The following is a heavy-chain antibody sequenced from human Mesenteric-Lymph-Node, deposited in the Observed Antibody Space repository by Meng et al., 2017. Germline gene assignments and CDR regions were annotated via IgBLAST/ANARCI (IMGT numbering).Heavy chain of an antibody. CDR3: ARERVVPAAWRGRFDP. J-gene: IGHJ5*02. D-gene: IGHD2-2*01. CDR2: INHSGST. CDR1: GGSFSGYY. Sequence: QVKLQQLGLGLLKPSETLSLTCAVYGGSFSGYYWSWIRQPPGKGLEWIGEINHSGSTNYNPSLKSRVTISVDTSKNQFSLKLSSVTAADTAVYYCARERVVPAAWRGRFDPWGQGTLVTVSS. V-gene: IGHV4-34*01.